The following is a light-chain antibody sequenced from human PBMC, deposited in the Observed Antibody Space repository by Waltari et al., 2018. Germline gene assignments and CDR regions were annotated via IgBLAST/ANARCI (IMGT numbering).Light chain of an antibody. Sequence: QRVTISCSGGSSNIGSNTVHWYQQLPGTAPQVLIYNNYERTSGVPDRFSGSKSGTSASLAISGLQSEDDADYYCATWDDSLNGVVFGGGTKLTVL. CDR2: NNY. CDR1: SSNIGSNT. CDR3: ATWDDSLNGVV. V-gene: IGLV1-44*01. J-gene: IGLJ2*01.